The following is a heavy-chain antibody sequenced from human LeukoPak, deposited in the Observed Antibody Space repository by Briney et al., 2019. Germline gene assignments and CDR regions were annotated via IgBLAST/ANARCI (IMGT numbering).Heavy chain of an antibody. D-gene: IGHD3-9*01. V-gene: IGHV4-34*01. CDR3: ARARYFDWLRKNYYGMDV. Sequence: SETLSLTCAVYGGSFSGYYWSWIRQPPGKGLEWIGEINHSGSTNYNPSLKSRVTISVDTSKNQFSLKLSSVTAADTAVYYCARARYFDWLRKNYYGMDVWGQGTTVTVSS. CDR2: INHSGST. J-gene: IGHJ6*02. CDR1: GGSFSGYY.